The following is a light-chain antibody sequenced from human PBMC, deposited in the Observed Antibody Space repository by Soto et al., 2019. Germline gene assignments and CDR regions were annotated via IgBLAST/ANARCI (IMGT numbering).Light chain of an antibody. Sequence: EVVLTRSRGTLSLSPAERATLSCIASQSVSSYLAWYQQKPGQAPRILIYDASNRATGIPARFSGSGSGTDFTLTISSLETEDFAVYYCQQRSNWPFTFGQGTRLEIK. J-gene: IGKJ5*01. CDR2: DAS. V-gene: IGKV3-11*01. CDR3: QQRSNWPFT. CDR1: QSVSSY.